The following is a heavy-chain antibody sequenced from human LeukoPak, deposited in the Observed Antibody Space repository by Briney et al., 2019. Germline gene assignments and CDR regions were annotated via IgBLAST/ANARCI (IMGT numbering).Heavy chain of an antibody. V-gene: IGHV1-2*02. CDR3: ARDIIAGSLYAFDI. Sequence: LRASVKVSCKASGYTFTGYYMHWVRQAPGQGLEWMGWINPNSGGTNYAQKFQGRVTMTRDTSISTAYMELSRLRSDDTAVYYCARDIIAGSLYAFDIWGQGTMVTVSS. J-gene: IGHJ3*02. D-gene: IGHD1-26*01. CDR1: GYTFTGYY. CDR2: INPNSGGT.